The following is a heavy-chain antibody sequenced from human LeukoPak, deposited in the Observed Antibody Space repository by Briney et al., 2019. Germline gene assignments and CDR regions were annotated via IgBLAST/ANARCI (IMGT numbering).Heavy chain of an antibody. CDR1: GGSISSYY. CDR2: IYTSGST. CDR3: ARGRYESTRLSAYYYYYMDV. D-gene: IGHD1-14*01. V-gene: IGHV4-4*07. J-gene: IGHJ6*03. Sequence: SETLSLTCTVSGGSISSYYWSWIRQPAGKGLEWIGRIYTSGSTIYNPSLKSRVTMSVDTSKNQFSLKLSSVAAADTAVYYCARGRYESTRLSAYYYYYMDVWGKGTTVTVSS.